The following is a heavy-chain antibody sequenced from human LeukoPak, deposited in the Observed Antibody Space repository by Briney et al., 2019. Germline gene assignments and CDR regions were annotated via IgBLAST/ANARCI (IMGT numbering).Heavy chain of an antibody. V-gene: IGHV1-18*01. CDR2: ISAYNGNT. J-gene: IGHJ6*02. CDR3: ARDFSSGGSGWIYYYGMDV. CDR1: GYTFTSYG. Sequence: GASVKVSCKASGYTFTSYGISWVRQAPGQGLEWMGWISAYNGNTNYAQKLQGRVTMTTDTSTSTAYMELRSLRSDDTAVYYCARDFSSGGSGWIYYYGMDVWGQGTTVTVSS. D-gene: IGHD6-19*01.